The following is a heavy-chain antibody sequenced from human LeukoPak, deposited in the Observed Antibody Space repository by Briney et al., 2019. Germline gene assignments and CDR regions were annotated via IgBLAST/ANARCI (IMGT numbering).Heavy chain of an antibody. V-gene: IGHV3-33*06. CDR3: AKAGGDCTSSSCYSDWFNP. D-gene: IGHD2-2*02. CDR1: GLTLSNSG. Sequence: GGSLRLSCAASGLTLSNSGMHWVRQAPGKGLEWVAVIWFDGSKIYYADSVKGRFTISRDISKNTLFLQMNNVRAEDTAVYYYAKAGGDCTSSSCYSDWFNPWGQGTLVTVSS. CDR2: IWFDGSKI. J-gene: IGHJ5*02.